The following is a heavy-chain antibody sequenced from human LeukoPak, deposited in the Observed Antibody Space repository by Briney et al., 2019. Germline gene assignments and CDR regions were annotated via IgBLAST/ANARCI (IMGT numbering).Heavy chain of an antibody. CDR3: ARDAGGSYLASGDFDY. D-gene: IGHD1-26*01. Sequence: ASVKVSCKASGYSFTSNYIHWVRQAPGQGLEWMGWISAYNGNTNYAQKLQGRVTMTTDTSTSTAYMELRSLRSDDTAVYYCARDAGGSYLASGDFDYWGQGTLVTVSS. CDR2: ISAYNGNT. V-gene: IGHV1-18*04. CDR1: GYSFTSNY. J-gene: IGHJ4*02.